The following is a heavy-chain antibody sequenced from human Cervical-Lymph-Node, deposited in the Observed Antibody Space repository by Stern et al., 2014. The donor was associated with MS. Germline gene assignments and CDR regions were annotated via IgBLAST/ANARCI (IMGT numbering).Heavy chain of an antibody. CDR1: GYSFISDW. D-gene: IGHD6-6*01. CDR2: IYPGDSDT. V-gene: IGHV5-51*03. CDR3: VRGGSGQLVGPFQH. J-gene: IGHJ1*01. Sequence: EVQLVQSGAEGKKLGDSLKISCKASGYSFISDWIGWVRQVPGKGLEWMGNIYPGDSDTRYSPSFQGLVTISADKSITTAYLQWNSLKASDTALYYCVRGGSGQLVGPFQHWGQGTLISVTS.